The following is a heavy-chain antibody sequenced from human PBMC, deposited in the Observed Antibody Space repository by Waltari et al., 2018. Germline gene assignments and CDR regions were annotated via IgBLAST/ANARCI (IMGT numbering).Heavy chain of an antibody. D-gene: IGHD7-27*01. CDR2: INPNSGAT. Sequence: QVQMVQSGAEVKKPGASVKVSCKASGYSFTAYYLHWVRQAPRQGLEWMGRINPNSGATTYAQMFQGRVTMTRDTSISTAYMEVTGLRSDDTAVYYCARVLSTVQLGIFAYWGQGTVVTVSS. J-gene: IGHJ4*02. CDR3: ARVLSTVQLGIFAY. V-gene: IGHV1-2*06. CDR1: GYSFTAYY.